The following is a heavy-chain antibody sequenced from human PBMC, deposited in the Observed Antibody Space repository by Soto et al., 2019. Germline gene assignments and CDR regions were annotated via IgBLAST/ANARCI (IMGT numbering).Heavy chain of an antibody. V-gene: IGHV1-18*01. CDR1: GYTFTTYG. CDR3: ARSTTVTTPSHY. J-gene: IGHJ4*02. Sequence: QVQLVQSGAEVKKPGASVKVSCKASGYTFTTYGITWVRQAPGQGLEWMGWISVYNGNTNYVQKLQGRVTMTTDTSTNTAYMELRSVRSDDTAVYYCARSTTVTTPSHYWGQGTLVTVSS. D-gene: IGHD4-17*01. CDR2: ISVYNGNT.